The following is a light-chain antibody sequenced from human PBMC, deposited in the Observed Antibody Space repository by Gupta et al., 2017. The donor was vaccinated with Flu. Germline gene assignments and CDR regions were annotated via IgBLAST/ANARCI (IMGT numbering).Light chain of an antibody. CDR1: SSNRNW. Sequence: STLPSSVEDSVSITCRASSSNRNWLSWYQQKPGKAPNLWIELASTLESGVPSRFSGRGSGTEFTLTISSLQPDDCASYYCQQYETYPRTFGRGTRLEIK. V-gene: IGKV1-5*03. CDR3: QQYETYPRT. CDR2: LAS. J-gene: IGKJ2*01.